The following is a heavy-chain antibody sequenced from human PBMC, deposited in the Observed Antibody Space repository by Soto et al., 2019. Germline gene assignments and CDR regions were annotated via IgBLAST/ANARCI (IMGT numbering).Heavy chain of an antibody. J-gene: IGHJ4*03. V-gene: IGHV5-51*01. CDR1: GYGYSNHW. D-gene: IGHD2-2*01. CDR3: ARRYCSSMSCYPPFGY. CDR2: IFPGDSDT. Sequence: GESLKSSCTGSGYGYSNHWSCCGRQMPEKGLEWMGVIFPGDSDTRYSPSFQREVTISAGKSITTAYLHWNNLRASETALFFCARRYCSSMSCYPPFGYRAQRTLVNRLL.